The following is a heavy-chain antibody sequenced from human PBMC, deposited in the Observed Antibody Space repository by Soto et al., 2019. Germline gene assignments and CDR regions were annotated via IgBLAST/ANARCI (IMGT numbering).Heavy chain of an antibody. Sequence: QVQLQESGPGLVKPSQTLSLTCTVSGGSISSGDYYWNWIRQPPGKGLEWIGYMYYSGSTYYNPSLKSRVTISVDTSKNQFSLNLTSVTAADTAVYYCARNRLVADTAWFGPWGQGTLVTVSS. D-gene: IGHD1-26*01. V-gene: IGHV4-30-4*01. CDR1: GGSISSGDYY. J-gene: IGHJ5*02. CDR3: ARNRLVADTAWFGP. CDR2: MYYSGST.